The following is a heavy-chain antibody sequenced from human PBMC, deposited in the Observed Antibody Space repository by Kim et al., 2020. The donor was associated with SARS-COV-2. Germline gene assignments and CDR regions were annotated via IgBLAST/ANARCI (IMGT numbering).Heavy chain of an antibody. J-gene: IGHJ4*01. V-gene: IGHV3-23*01. Sequence: GGSLRLSCAASGFTFSTYAMSWVRQAPGKGLELVSAISGSGGGGTTYYADSVKGRFTISRDNSTNIPCLQMNSLRAEDTALYYCTTDRSGGPTKGFDLWG. CDR1: GFTFSTYA. D-gene: IGHD2-15*01. CDR2: ISGSGGGGTT. CDR3: TTDRSGGPTKGFDL.